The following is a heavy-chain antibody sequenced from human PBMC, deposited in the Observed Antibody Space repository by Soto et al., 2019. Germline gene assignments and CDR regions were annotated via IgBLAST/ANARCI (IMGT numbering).Heavy chain of an antibody. CDR1: GRSFSIYH. J-gene: IGHJ4*02. CDR3: ASPILISCRQRFDY. CDR2: IYNSGGT. V-gene: IGHV4-59*01. D-gene: IGHD2-21*01. Sequence: PSDTLSLTCSVSGRSFSIYHCSWIRQPPGKGLEWIGYIYNSGGTNYNSALKSRVTFSVDTSKKQFSPKLSSVTAADTAVYYCASPILISCRQRFDYWGQRALVSVSS.